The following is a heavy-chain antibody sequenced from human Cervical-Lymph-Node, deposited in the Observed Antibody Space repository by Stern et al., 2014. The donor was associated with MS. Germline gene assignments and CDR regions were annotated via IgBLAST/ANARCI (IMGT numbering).Heavy chain of an antibody. J-gene: IGHJ5*02. CDR3: ALSSETSDRWYSLGYDL. CDR1: GGTFSKFP. V-gene: IGHV1-69*01. D-gene: IGHD6-13*01. Sequence: MQLVESGAEVPKPGSSVKVSCKASGGTFSKFPSSWVRQAPGQGLEWMGGIFPVFGTPTYAQEFRGRVTITADVSTSTVYMELSSLRSDDTAVYYCALSSETSDRWYSLGYDLWGQGTLVTVSS. CDR2: IFPVFGTP.